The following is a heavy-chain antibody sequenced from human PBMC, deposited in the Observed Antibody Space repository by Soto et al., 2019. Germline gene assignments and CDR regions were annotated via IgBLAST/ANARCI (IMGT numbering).Heavy chain of an antibody. V-gene: IGHV1-18*01. CDR1: GYTFTSYG. D-gene: IGHD1-26*01. J-gene: IGHJ4*02. CDR3: ARESTGSYPEDY. CDR2: ISAYNGNT. Sequence: QVQLVQSGAEVKKPGASVKVSCKASGYTFTSYGITWVRQAPGQGLEWMGWISAYNGNTNYAQKLQGRXXMXTXXSTSTAYMELRSLRSDDTAVYYCARESTGSYPEDYWGQGTLVTVSS.